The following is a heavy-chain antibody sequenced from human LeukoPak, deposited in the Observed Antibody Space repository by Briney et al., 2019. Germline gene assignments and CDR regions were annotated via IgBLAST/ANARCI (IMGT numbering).Heavy chain of an antibody. D-gene: IGHD1-26*01. CDR3: ARDGGSYTLAEDCFDY. CDR1: GFTFSSYS. Sequence: GGSLRLSCAASGFTFSSYSMNWVRQAPGKGLEWVSSISSSSSYIYYADSAKGRFTISRDNAKNSLYLQMNSLRAEDTAVYYCARDGGSYTLAEDCFDYWGQGTLVTVSS. J-gene: IGHJ4*02. CDR2: ISSSSSYI. V-gene: IGHV3-21*01.